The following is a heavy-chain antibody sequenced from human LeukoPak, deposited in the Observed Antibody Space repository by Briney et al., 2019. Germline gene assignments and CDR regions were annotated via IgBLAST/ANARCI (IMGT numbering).Heavy chain of an antibody. CDR2: LSGSGDST. CDR3: ATQKGRTVATE. V-gene: IGHV3-23*01. J-gene: IGHJ4*02. CDR1: GFTFSSYA. D-gene: IGHD5-12*01. Sequence: GGSLRLSCAASGFTFSSYAMSWVRQAPGKGLEWLSALSGSGDSTYYADSVKGRFIITRDNSKNTLSLQMNSLRADDTAIYYCATQKGRTVATEWGQGTLVTASS.